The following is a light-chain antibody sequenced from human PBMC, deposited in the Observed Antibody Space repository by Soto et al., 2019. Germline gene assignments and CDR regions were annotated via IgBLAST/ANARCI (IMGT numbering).Light chain of an antibody. Sequence: IQMTQSQSSLSASVGDRVTITCRASQSISSYLNWYQQKPGKAPKRLIYAASTLQSGVPSRFSGSRSGTEFTLTISSLQPDDFATYYCQQYNSYSWTFGQGTRLEIK. J-gene: IGKJ5*01. CDR3: QQYNSYSWT. CDR2: AAS. CDR1: QSISSY. V-gene: IGKV1-39*01.